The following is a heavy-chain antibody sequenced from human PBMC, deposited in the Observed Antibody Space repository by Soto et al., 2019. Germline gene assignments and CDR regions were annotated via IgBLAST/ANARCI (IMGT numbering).Heavy chain of an antibody. CDR3: ARDLIAVRPGWFDP. V-gene: IGHV1-18*01. Sequence: ASVKVSCKASGYSFTTYGISWLRQAPGQGLEWMGWISAYNGNTNYAQRLQGRVTMTTDTSTSTAYMELRSLRSDDTAVYYCARDLIAVRPGWFDPWGQGTLVTVSS. J-gene: IGHJ5*02. D-gene: IGHD6-6*01. CDR1: GYSFTTYG. CDR2: ISAYNGNT.